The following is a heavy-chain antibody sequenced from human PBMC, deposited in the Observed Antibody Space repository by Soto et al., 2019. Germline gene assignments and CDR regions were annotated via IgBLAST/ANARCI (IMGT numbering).Heavy chain of an antibody. J-gene: IGHJ4*02. V-gene: IGHV4-31*03. CDR2: IYYSGST. D-gene: IGHD5-18*01. Sequence: SETLSLTCTVSGGSISSGGYYWSWIRQHPGKGLEWIGYIYYSGSTYYNPSLKSRVTISVDTSKNQFSLKLISVTAAATAVYYFARSGRGYCYCVIDSYFDYWGPGTLVTVSS. CDR1: GGSISSGGYY. CDR3: ARSGRGYCYCVIDSYFDY.